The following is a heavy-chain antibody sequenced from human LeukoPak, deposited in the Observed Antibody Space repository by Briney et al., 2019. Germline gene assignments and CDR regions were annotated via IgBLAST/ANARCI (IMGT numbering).Heavy chain of an antibody. CDR1: GGTFISYG. V-gene: IGHV1-69*13. D-gene: IGHD6-6*01. J-gene: IGHJ6*02. CDR3: ARPYSSSSYYYGMDV. Sequence: SVKVSCKASGGTFISYGISWVRQAPGQGIEWMGGIIPIFGTANYAQKFQGRVTITADEPTSTAYMELSSLRSEDTAVYYCARPYSSSSYYYGMDVWGQGTTVTVSS. CDR2: IIPIFGTA.